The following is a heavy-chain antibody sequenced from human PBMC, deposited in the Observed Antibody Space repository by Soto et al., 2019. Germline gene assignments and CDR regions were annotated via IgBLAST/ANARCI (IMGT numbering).Heavy chain of an antibody. D-gene: IGHD3-10*01. V-gene: IGHV3-11*04. Sequence: GGSLRLSCAASGFTSGDYYMSWIRQAPGKGLEWLSYTSGSDFTMWYADSVKGRFTVSRDYAKNSLYLQMNGLRAEDTAVYYCARWFTYGNFDYFDYWGQGTQVTVSS. CDR3: ARWFTYGNFDYFDY. CDR1: GFTSGDYY. CDR2: TSGSDFTM. J-gene: IGHJ4*02.